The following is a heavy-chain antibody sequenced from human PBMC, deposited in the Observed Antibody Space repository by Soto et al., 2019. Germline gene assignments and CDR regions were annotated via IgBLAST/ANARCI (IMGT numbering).Heavy chain of an antibody. CDR1: GFTFSDYY. V-gene: IGHV3-11*06. CDR2: VSSDGGFT. D-gene: IGHD3-10*01. J-gene: IGHJ4*02. CDR3: ARDPMGRGVPLDY. Sequence: PGGSLRLSCEASGFTFSDYYMRWIRQVPVRGLECLSYVSSDGGFTHYADSVQGRFTISRDNTKNSLFLEMKGLRAEDTALYFCARDPMGRGVPLDYWGPGTLVTVSS.